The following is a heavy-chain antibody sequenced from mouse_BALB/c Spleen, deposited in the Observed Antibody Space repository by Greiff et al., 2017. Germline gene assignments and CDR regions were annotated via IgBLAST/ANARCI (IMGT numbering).Heavy chain of an antibody. CDR1: GFSLTGYG. Sequence: QVQLKESGPGLVAPSQSLSITCTVSGFSLTGYGVNWVRQPPGKGLEWLGMIWGDGSTDYNSALKSRLSISKDNSKSQIFLKMNSLQTDDTARYYCARAFHRYDGAWFAYWGQGTLVTVSA. D-gene: IGHD2-14*01. CDR3: ARAFHRYDGAWFAY. V-gene: IGHV2-6-7*01. J-gene: IGHJ3*01. CDR2: IWGDGST.